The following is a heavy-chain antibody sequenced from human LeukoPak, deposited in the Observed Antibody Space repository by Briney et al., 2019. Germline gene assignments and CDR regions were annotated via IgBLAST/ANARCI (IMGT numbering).Heavy chain of an antibody. CDR3: YAYHYDSSGPSVFYYMDV. J-gene: IGHJ6*03. D-gene: IGHD3-22*01. Sequence: GGSLRLSCAASGFTFSSYSMNWVRQAPGKGLEWVSYISSSSSTIYYADSVKGRFTISRDNAKNSLYLQMNSLRAEDTAVYYSYAYHYDSSGPSVFYYMDVWGKGTTVTVSS. CDR1: GFTFSSYS. V-gene: IGHV3-48*01. CDR2: ISSSSSTI.